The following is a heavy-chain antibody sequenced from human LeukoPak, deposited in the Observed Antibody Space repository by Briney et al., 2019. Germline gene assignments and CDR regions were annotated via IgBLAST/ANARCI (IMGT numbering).Heavy chain of an antibody. CDR2: ITSGGDYI. CDR3: ARGHYDVLAASYKWTPDY. Sequence: AGSLRLSCAASGFTFNTFNMNWVRQAPGKGLEWVSSITSGGDYIYYADSVKGRFTTSGDNAKNSLSLQLNSLRVEDTAVYYCARGHYDVLAASYKWTPDYWGQGTLVTVSS. J-gene: IGHJ4*02. CDR1: GFTFNTFN. V-gene: IGHV3-21*01. D-gene: IGHD3-9*01.